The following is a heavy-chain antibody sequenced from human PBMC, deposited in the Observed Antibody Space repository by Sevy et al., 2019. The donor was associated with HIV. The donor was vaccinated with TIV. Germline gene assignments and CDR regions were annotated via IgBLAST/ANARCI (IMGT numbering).Heavy chain of an antibody. CDR2: IYYSGST. D-gene: IGHD3-10*01. V-gene: IGHV4-59*12. CDR1: GGSISSYY. Sequence: SETLSLTCTVSGGSISSYYWSWIQQPPGKGLEWIGYIYYSGSTNYNPSLKSRVTISVDTSKNQFSLKLSSVTAADTAVYYCARLGGMVRGVIIPNWFDPWGQGTLVTVSS. J-gene: IGHJ5*02. CDR3: ARLGGMVRGVIIPNWFDP.